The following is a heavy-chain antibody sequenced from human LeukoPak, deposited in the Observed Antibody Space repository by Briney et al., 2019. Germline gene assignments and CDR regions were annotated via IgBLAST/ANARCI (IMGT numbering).Heavy chain of an antibody. CDR1: GFTFSSHS. CDR2: ISSDSTII. CDR3: AKVPRQHDNWFDP. V-gene: IGHV3-48*01. Sequence: GGSLRLSCAAPGFTFSSHSMNWVRQAPGKGLEWISYISSDSTIIHYADSVKGRFTISRDDAKSSLYLQMNSLRAEDTAIYYCAKVPRQHDNWFDPWGQGTLVTVS. D-gene: IGHD3-9*01. J-gene: IGHJ5*02.